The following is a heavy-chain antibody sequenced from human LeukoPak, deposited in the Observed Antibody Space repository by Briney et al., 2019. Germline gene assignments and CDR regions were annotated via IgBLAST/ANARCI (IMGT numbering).Heavy chain of an antibody. D-gene: IGHD1-14*01. Sequence: GGSLRLSCGASGFTFSNYGMLWVRQAPGKGLEWVAFVRYDGNNKLYADSVKGRFTISRDNSKNTLYLHINSLRAEDTAVYYCAKDNPLDYWGQGPLVIVSS. CDR3: AKDNPLDY. CDR2: VRYDGNNK. CDR1: GFTFSNYG. V-gene: IGHV3-30*02. J-gene: IGHJ4*02.